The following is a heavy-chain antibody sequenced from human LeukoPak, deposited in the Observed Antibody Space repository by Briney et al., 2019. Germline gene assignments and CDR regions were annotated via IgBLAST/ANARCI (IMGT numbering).Heavy chain of an antibody. CDR3: VRDDSGSVIRGVLHY. J-gene: IGHJ4*02. V-gene: IGHV3-33*01. CDR2: IYLDGSKI. D-gene: IGHD3-10*01. Sequence: PGRSLRLSCTASGFTLSSYAIHWVRQAPGKGLEWVSVIYLDGSKIYYADSVKGRFTFSRDNSKNTLYLQMNSLIAEDTAVYYCVRDDSGSVIRGVLHYWGQGALVTVSS. CDR1: GFTLSSYA.